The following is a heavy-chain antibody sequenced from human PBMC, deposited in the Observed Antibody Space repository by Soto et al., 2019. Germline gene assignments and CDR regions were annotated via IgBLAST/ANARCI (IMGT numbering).Heavy chain of an antibody. D-gene: IGHD2-21*02. CDR2: IYYSGST. CDR3: ARGGDYVSRLFDY. V-gene: IGHV4-59*01. CDR1: GGSISSYY. Sequence: PSETLSLTCTVSGGSISSYYWSWIRQPPGKGLEWIGSIYYSGSTNYNPSLKSRVTISVDTSKNQFSLKLSSVTAADTAVYYCARGGDYVSRLFDYWGQGTLVTVSS. J-gene: IGHJ4*02.